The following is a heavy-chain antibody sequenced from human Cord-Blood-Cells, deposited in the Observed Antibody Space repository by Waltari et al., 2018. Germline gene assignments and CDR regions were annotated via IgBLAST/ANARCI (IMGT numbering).Heavy chain of an antibody. CDR2: IIPIFGTA. CDR1: GGTFSSYA. CDR3: ARPTYYDFWSGYYYYYGMDV. Sequence: QVQLVQSGAEVKKPGSSVKVSCKASGGTFSSYAISWVRKATGQGIEWRGGIIPIFGTANYAQKFQGRVTITADESTSTAYMELSSLRSEDTAVYYCARPTYYDFWSGYYYYYGMDVWGQGTTVTVSS. D-gene: IGHD3-3*01. V-gene: IGHV1-69*01. J-gene: IGHJ6*02.